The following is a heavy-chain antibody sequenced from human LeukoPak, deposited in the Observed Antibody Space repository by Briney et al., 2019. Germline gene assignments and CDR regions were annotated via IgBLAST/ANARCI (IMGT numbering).Heavy chain of an antibody. J-gene: IGHJ3*02. CDR1: GFTFSSYA. CDR2: ISYDGSNK. CDR3: ARASGIVGALLHAFDI. V-gene: IGHV3-30-3*01. Sequence: PGRSLRLSCAASGFTFSSYAMHWVRQAPGKGLEWVAVISYDGSNKYYADSVRGRFTISRDNAKNSLYLQMNSLRAEDTAVYYCARASGIVGALLHAFDIWGQGTMVTVSS. D-gene: IGHD1-26*01.